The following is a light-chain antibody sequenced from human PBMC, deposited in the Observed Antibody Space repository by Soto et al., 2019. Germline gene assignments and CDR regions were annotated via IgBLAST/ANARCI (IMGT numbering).Light chain of an antibody. CDR2: KNN. CDR1: SSNIGSNY. Sequence: QSVLTQPPSASRTPGQRVTISCSGRSSNIGSNYVYWYQQFPGTAPKLLIYKNNERPSGVPDRFSGSKSGTSASLAISGLRSEDEADYYCATWDDSLNSPLFGGGTKVTVL. CDR3: ATWDDSLNSPL. J-gene: IGLJ2*01. V-gene: IGLV1-47*01.